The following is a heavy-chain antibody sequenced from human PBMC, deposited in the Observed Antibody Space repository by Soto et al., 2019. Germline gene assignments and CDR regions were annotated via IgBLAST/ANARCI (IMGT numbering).Heavy chain of an antibody. Sequence: PSQTLSLTCAVSGDSVSGNSAAWNWIRQSPSRGLEWLGRTYYRSKWDNGYAISVKSRITINLDTSKNQFSLQLNSVIPEATAVYYCARAHLGSELYTREPFEPWGQGTLVTVSS. CDR1: GDSVSGNSAA. J-gene: IGHJ5*02. V-gene: IGHV6-1*01. CDR3: ARAHLGSELYTREPFEP. CDR2: TYYRSKWDN. D-gene: IGHD2-2*02.